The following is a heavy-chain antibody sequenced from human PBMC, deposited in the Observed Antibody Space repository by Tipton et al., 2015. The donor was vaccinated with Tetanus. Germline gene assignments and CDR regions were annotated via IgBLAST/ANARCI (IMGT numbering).Heavy chain of an antibody. CDR2: IIPILGIA. D-gene: IGHD6-13*01. Sequence: QVQLVQSGAEVKKPGASVKVSCKASGYTFTSYYMHWVRQAPGQGLEWMGRIIPILGIANYAQKFQGRVTITADKSTSTAYMELSSLRSEDTAVYYCARDGDLAAAGMDYWGQGTLVTVSS. J-gene: IGHJ4*02. CDR1: GYTFTSYY. V-gene: IGHV1-69*09. CDR3: ARDGDLAAAGMDY.